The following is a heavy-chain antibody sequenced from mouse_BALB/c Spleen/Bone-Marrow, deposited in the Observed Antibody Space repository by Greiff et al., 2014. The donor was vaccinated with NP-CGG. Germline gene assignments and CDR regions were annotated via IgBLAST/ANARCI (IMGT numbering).Heavy chain of an antibody. D-gene: IGHD3-2*02. V-gene: IGHV14-3*02. CDR1: GFNIKDTY. J-gene: IGHJ3*01. Sequence: VQLQQPGAELVKPGASVKLSCTASGFNIKDTYMHWVKQRPEQGLEWIGRIDPANGNTKYDPKFQGKATITADTSSNTAYLQLSSLTSEDTAVYYCARRAAQATGFAYWGQGTLVTVSA. CDR3: ARRAAQATGFAY. CDR2: IDPANGNT.